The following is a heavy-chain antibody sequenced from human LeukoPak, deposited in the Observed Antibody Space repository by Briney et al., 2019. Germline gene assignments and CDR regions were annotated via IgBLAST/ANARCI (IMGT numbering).Heavy chain of an antibody. J-gene: IGHJ5*02. V-gene: IGHV1-69*06. CDR1: GYTFSSYA. CDR3: ARVRWELPTDDWFDP. CDR2: IIPIFGTA. Sequence: ASVKVSCKASGYTFSSYAISWVRQAPGQGLEWMGGIIPIFGTANYAQKFQGRVTITADKSTSTAYMELRSLRSDDTAVYYCARVRWELPTDDWFDPWGQGTLVTVSS. D-gene: IGHD1-26*01.